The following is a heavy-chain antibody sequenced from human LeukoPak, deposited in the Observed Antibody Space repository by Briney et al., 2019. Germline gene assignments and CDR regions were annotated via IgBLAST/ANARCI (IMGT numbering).Heavy chain of an antibody. CDR2: IWYDGSNR. CDR1: GFTFSSYG. D-gene: IGHD4-17*01. CDR3: ARDSAMTTVTMVY. J-gene: IGHJ4*02. Sequence: QPRGSLRLSCAASGFTFSSYGLHWVRQAPGKGLEWVAVIWYDGSNRYYADSVKGRFTISRDNSKNTLYLQMNSLRAEDTAVYYCARDSAMTTVTMVYWGQGTLVTVSS. V-gene: IGHV3-33*01.